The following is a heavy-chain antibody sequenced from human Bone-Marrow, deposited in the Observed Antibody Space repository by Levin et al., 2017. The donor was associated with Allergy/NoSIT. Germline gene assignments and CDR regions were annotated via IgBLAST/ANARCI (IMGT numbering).Heavy chain of an antibody. Sequence: PGGSLRLSCAASGFTFSSYAMSWVRQAPGKGLEWVSAISGSGGSTYYADSVKGRFTISRDNSKNTLYLQMNSLRAEDTAVYYCAKGPMGTSCYTALDYWGQGTLVTVSS. CDR2: ISGSGGST. J-gene: IGHJ4*02. D-gene: IGHD2-2*02. CDR1: GFTFSSYA. CDR3: AKGPMGTSCYTALDY. V-gene: IGHV3-23*01.